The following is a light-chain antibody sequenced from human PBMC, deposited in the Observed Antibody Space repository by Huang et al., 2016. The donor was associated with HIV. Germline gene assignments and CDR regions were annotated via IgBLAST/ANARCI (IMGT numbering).Light chain of an antibody. CDR1: QSISSN. V-gene: IGKV3-15*01. CDR2: GAS. Sequence: EIVMTQSPATLSVSPGESATLSCRASQSISSNLAWYQQKPGQAPRLLILGASISATGVSARFSGSGSGTEFTLTISSLQSEDFAVYYCHQYNNWPPRYTFGQGTRLETK. CDR3: HQYNNWPPRYT. J-gene: IGKJ2*01.